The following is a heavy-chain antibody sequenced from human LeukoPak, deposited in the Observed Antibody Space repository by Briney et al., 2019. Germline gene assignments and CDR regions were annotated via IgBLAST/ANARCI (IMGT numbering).Heavy chain of an antibody. Sequence: SETLSLTCTVSGGSISSSSYYWGWIRQPPGKGLEWIGSIYYSGSTYYNPSLKSRVTISVDTSKNQFSLKLSSVTAADTAVYYCARDGDYTSFDYWGQGTLVTVSS. CDR2: IYYSGST. CDR1: GGSISSSSYY. J-gene: IGHJ4*02. CDR3: ARDGDYTSFDY. D-gene: IGHD4-17*01. V-gene: IGHV4-39*02.